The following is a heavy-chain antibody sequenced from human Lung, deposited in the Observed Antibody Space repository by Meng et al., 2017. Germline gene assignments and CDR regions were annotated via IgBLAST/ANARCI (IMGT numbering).Heavy chain of an antibody. V-gene: IGHV3-48*03. Sequence: GESLKISCAASDFVFRSSEMNWVRQSPGKGLEWVAYIRSRGESIYYADSVKGRFTISRDNAKEELYLQMNSLRAEDSGVYFCARSGGVLPMYAFDIWGQGTTVT. CDR1: DFVFRSSE. CDR2: IRSRGESI. J-gene: IGHJ3*02. D-gene: IGHD3-16*01. CDR3: ARSGGVLPMYAFDI.